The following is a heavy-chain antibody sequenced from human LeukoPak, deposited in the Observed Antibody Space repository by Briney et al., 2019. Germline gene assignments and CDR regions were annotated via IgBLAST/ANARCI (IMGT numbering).Heavy chain of an antibody. CDR3: ARDSVALMVYAHLHYWFDP. V-gene: IGHV3-23*01. Sequence: GGSLRLSCAASGFTFRSYGMTWVRQAPGKGLEWVSAVSGSGGSTYYADSVKGRFTISRDNAKNSLFLQMNSLRVEDTAVYYCARDSVALMVYAHLHYWFDPWGQGTLVTVSS. D-gene: IGHD2-8*01. CDR2: VSGSGGST. CDR1: GFTFRSYG. J-gene: IGHJ5*02.